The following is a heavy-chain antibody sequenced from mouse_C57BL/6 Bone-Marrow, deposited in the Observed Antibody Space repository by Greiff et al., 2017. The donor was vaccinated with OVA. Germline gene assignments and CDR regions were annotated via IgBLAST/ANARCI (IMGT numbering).Heavy chain of an antibody. CDR2: INPNNGGT. CDR1: GYTFTDYY. J-gene: IGHJ3*01. V-gene: IGHV1-26*01. D-gene: IGHD2-3*01. Sequence: EVQLQQSGPELVKPGASVKISCKASGYTFTDYYMNWVKQSHGKSLEWIGDINPNNGGTSYNQKFKGKATLTVDKSSSTAYMELRSLTSEDSAVYYCARRLLLQNWGQGTLVTVSA. CDR3: ARRLLLQN.